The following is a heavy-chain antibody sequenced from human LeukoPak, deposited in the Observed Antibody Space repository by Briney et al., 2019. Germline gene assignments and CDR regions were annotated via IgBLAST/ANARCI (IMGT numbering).Heavy chain of an antibody. V-gene: IGHV4-34*01. CDR2: INHSGST. Sequence: SQTLSLTCAVYGGSFSGYYWSWIRQPPGKGLEWIGEINHSGSTNYNPSLKRRVTISVDTSKNQFSLKLSSVTAADTAVYYCARDQGYCSGGSCYSGWFDPWGQGTLVTVSS. CDR3: ARDQGYCSGGSCYSGWFDP. J-gene: IGHJ5*02. D-gene: IGHD2-15*01. CDR1: GGSFSGYY.